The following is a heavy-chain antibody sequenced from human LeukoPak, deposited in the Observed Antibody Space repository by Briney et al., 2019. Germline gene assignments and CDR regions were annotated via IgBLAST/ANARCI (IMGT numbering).Heavy chain of an antibody. CDR2: ISMDGVNT. V-gene: IGHV3-43*01. D-gene: IGHD6-13*01. CDR3: ARAEYSSSWYRHYYYYMDV. Sequence: GGSLRLSCAASGFTFDYYTMNWVRQGPEKGLEWVSLISMDGVNTFYADSVKGRFTISRDNSKNTLYLQMDSLRAEDTAVYYCARAEYSSSWYRHYYYYMDVWGKGTTVTISS. J-gene: IGHJ6*03. CDR1: GFTFDYYT.